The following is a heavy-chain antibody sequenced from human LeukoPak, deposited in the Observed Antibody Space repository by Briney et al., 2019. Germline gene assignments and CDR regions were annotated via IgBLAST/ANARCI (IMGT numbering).Heavy chain of an antibody. D-gene: IGHD2-2*01. J-gene: IGHJ2*01. V-gene: IGHV4-59*01. CDR2: NSYSGST. CDR1: GASISSYY. Sequence: PSETLSLTCTVSGASISSYYWSWIRQPPGKGLEWIAYNSYSGSTNYNPSLKSRVTISVDTSKNQFSLKLTSVTAADTAVYYCARPSSTSRWYFDLWGRGTLVTVSS. CDR3: ARPSSTSRWYFDL.